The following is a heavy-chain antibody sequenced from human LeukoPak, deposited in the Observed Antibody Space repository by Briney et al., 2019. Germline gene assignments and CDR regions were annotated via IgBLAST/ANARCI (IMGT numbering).Heavy chain of an antibody. CDR3: ARDQTEYDFWSGSEPGAFDI. V-gene: IGHV1-46*01. CDR2: INPSGGST. J-gene: IGHJ3*02. D-gene: IGHD3-3*01. CDR1: GYTFTGYY. Sequence: ASVKVSCKASGYTFTGYYMHWVRQAPGQGLEWMGIINPSGGSTSYAQKFQGRVTMTRDTSTSTVYMELSSLRSEDTAVYYCARDQTEYDFWSGSEPGAFDIWGQGTMVTVSS.